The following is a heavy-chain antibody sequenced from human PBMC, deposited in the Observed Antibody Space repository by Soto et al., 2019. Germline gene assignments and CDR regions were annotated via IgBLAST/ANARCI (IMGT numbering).Heavy chain of an antibody. CDR3: ARELAGYCSGGSCQTYYYYYMDV. V-gene: IGHV1-18*01. J-gene: IGHJ6*03. Sequence: QVQLVQSGAEVKKPGASVKVSCKASGYTFTSYGISWVRQAPGQGLEWMGWISAYNGNTNYARKLQGRVTMTTDTSTSTAYMELRSLRSDDTAVYYCARELAGYCSGGSCQTYYYYYMDVWGKGTTVTVSS. CDR1: GYTFTSYG. D-gene: IGHD2-15*01. CDR2: ISAYNGNT.